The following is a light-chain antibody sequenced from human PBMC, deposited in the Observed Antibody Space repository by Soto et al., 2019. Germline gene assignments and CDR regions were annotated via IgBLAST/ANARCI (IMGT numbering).Light chain of an antibody. CDR1: QNINTY. V-gene: IGKV1-6*01. Sequence: IRMTQSPSSLSASVGDRVTITCRASQNINTYLNWYQQKPGKAPNLLIYGASSLQSGVPSRFSGSASGTDFTLTISSLQPEDFATYYCLQDYSYPWTFGQGTKVDIK. CDR2: GAS. CDR3: LQDYSYPWT. J-gene: IGKJ1*01.